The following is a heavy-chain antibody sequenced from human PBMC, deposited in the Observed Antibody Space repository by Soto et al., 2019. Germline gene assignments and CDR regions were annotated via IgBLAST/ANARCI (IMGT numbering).Heavy chain of an antibody. V-gene: IGHV4-31*03. J-gene: IGHJ3*02. CDR2: IYYSGST. CDR3: ARADIVVVVAATSPDAFDI. Sequence: SETLSLTCTVSGGSISSGGYYWSWIRQHPGKGLEWIGYIYYSGSTYYNPSLKSRVTISVDTSKNQFSLKLSSVTAADTAVYYCARADIVVVVAATSPDAFDIWGQGTMVTVSS. D-gene: IGHD2-15*01. CDR1: GGSISSGGYY.